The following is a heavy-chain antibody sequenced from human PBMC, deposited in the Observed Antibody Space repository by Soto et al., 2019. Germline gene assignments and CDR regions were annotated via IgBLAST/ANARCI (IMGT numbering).Heavy chain of an antibody. V-gene: IGHV4-31*02. CDR1: GGSISSGGYY. CDR2: IYYSGST. Sequence: SETLSLTCTVAGGSISSGGYYWSWIRQHPGKGLEWIGYIYYSGSTYYNPSLKSRVTISVDTSKNQFSLKLSSVTAADTAVYYCARSDYSNSRGDYYYYMDVWGKGTTVTVSS. J-gene: IGHJ6*03. D-gene: IGHD4-4*01. CDR3: ARSDYSNSRGDYYYYMDV.